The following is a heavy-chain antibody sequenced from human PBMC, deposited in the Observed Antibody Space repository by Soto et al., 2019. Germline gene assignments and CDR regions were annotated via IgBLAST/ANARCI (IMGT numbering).Heavy chain of an antibody. Sequence: GESLKISCKASGYSFTNYWIGWLRQMPGKGLEWMGTIYPGDSDTRYSPSFQGQVTISADKSITTADLQWSSLKASDTAMYYCARGTTAGKSAFDIWGQGTMVTVSS. J-gene: IGHJ3*02. V-gene: IGHV5-51*01. CDR2: IYPGDSDT. CDR1: GYSFTNYW. CDR3: ARGTTAGKSAFDI. D-gene: IGHD6-13*01.